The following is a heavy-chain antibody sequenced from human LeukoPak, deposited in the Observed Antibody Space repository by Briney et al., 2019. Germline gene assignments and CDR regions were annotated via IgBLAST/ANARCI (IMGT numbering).Heavy chain of an antibody. Sequence: PGGSLRLSCAASGFTFSSYSMNWVRQAPGKGLEWVSYISSSSTIYYADSVKGRFTISRDNAKNSLYLQMNSLRAEDTAVYYCARDPRNGSGSYYTLWGQGTLVTVSS. CDR1: GFTFSSYS. V-gene: IGHV3-48*04. CDR3: ARDPRNGSGSYYTL. D-gene: IGHD3-10*01. CDR2: ISSSSTI. J-gene: IGHJ4*02.